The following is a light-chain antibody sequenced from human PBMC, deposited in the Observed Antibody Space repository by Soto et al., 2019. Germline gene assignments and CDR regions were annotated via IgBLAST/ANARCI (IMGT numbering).Light chain of an antibody. J-gene: IGLJ1*01. CDR2: EGH. CDR3: CLYIGATTYV. Sequence: QSALARPACVSVSPRQSITSSCTGTSGFVGSFSLVSWYQQHPGKAPKVMISEGHRRPSGVPDRFSGSTSVNSASLTISGLQADDEADYYCCLYIGATTYVFGTGTKVTVL. CDR1: SGFVGSFSL. V-gene: IGLV2-23*01.